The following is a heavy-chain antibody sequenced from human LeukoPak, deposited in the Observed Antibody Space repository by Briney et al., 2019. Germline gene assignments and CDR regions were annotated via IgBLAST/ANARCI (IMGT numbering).Heavy chain of an antibody. J-gene: IGHJ6*03. CDR2: ISWNSGSI. CDR1: GFTFDDYA. V-gene: IGHV3-9*01. CDR3: AKAVTSIAGGNYYYYYMDV. D-gene: IGHD6-6*01. Sequence: PGRSLRLSCAASGFTFDDYAMHWVRQAPGKGLEWVSGISWNSGSIGYADSVKGRFTISRDNAKNSLYLQVNSLRAEDTALYYCAKAVTSIAGGNYYYYYMDVWGKGTTVTVSS.